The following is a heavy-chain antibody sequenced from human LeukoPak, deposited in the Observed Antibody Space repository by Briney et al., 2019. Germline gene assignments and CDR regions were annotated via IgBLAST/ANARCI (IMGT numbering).Heavy chain of an antibody. D-gene: IGHD5-24*01. V-gene: IGHV3-48*01. CDR2: ISSSGSTI. J-gene: IGHJ4*02. CDR3: AREDGYNLLGTIY. CDR1: GFTFSSYS. Sequence: PGGSLRLSCAASGFTFSSYSMNWVRQAPGKGLEWVSYISSSGSTIYYADSVKGRFTISRDNSKNTLYLQMNSLRAEDTAVYYCAREDGYNLLGTIYWGQGTLVTVSS.